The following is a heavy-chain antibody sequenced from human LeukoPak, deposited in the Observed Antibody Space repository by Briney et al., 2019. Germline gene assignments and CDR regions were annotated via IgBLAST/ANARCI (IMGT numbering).Heavy chain of an antibody. CDR3: ARFNGYCSGGSCYRGRGFYYYYMDV. CDR2: INHSGST. D-gene: IGHD2-15*01. CDR1: GGSFSGYY. V-gene: IGHV4-34*01. J-gene: IGHJ6*03. Sequence: PSETLSLTCAVYGGSFSGYYWSWIRQPPGKGLEWIGEINHSGSTNYNPSLKSRVTISVDTSKNQFSLKLSSVTAADTAVYYCARFNGYCSGGSCYRGRGFYYYYMDVWGKGTTVTVSS.